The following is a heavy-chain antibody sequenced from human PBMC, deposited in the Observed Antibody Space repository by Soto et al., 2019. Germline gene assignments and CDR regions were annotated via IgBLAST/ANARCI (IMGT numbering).Heavy chain of an antibody. CDR1: GGTFSSYA. Sequence: ASVKVSCKASGGTFSSYAISWVRQAPGQGLEWMGGIIPIFGTANYAQKFQGRVTITADESTSTAYMELSSLRSEDTAVYYCARGATYYYDSSGYPDYYYYGMDVWGQGTTVTVSS. D-gene: IGHD3-22*01. CDR2: IIPIFGTA. V-gene: IGHV1-69*13. CDR3: ARGATYYYDSSGYPDYYYYGMDV. J-gene: IGHJ6*02.